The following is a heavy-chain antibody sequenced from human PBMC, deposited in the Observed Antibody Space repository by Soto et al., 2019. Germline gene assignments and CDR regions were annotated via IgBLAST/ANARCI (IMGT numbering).Heavy chain of an antibody. CDR1: GYTLTGYY. CDR3: ASSVLLWFGETNYYYYAMDV. Sequence: ASVKVSCKASGYTLTGYYMHWVRQAPGQGLEWMGWINPNSGGTNYAQKFQGRVTMTRDTSISAAYMELSRLRSDDTAVYYCASSVLLWFGETNYYYYAMDVWGQGTTVTVSS. CDR2: INPNSGGT. V-gene: IGHV1-2*02. D-gene: IGHD3-10*01. J-gene: IGHJ6*02.